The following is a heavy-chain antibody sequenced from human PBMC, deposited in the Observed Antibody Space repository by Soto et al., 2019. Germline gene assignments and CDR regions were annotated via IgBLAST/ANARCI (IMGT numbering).Heavy chain of an antibody. V-gene: IGHV3-20*01. D-gene: IGHD1-7*01. J-gene: IGHJ5*02. CDR2: INWNGGST. Sequence: ESGGGVVRPGGPLRLSCAASGFTFDDYGMSWVRQAPGKGLEWVSGINWNGGSTGYADSVKGRFTISRDNAKNSLYLQMNSLRAEDTALYHCARDVRGTGTTWFDPWGQGTLVTVSS. CDR3: ARDVRGTGTTWFDP. CDR1: GFTFDDYG.